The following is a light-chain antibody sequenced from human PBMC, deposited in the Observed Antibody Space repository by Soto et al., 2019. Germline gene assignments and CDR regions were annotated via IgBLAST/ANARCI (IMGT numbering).Light chain of an antibody. CDR2: AAS. CDR3: QQLTSYPRLT. Sequence: DIHLTQSPSFLSASVVDIVTITCRASQGISSYLAGYQQKPWKAPKLLLYAASTLRSVVPSRFSGSGSGIELNITLCPLHPEDFAPHSCQQLTSYPRLTFGGGTPVE. CDR1: QGISSY. V-gene: IGKV1-9*01. J-gene: IGKJ4*01.